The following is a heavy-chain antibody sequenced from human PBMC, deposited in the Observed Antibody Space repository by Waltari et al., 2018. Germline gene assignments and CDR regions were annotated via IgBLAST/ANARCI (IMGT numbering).Heavy chain of an antibody. J-gene: IGHJ5*02. D-gene: IGHD3-3*01. CDR3: ARGGVRFLEWSWKWAWFDP. Sequence: QLQLQESGPGLVKPSETLSLTCTVSGGSISSGDYYWSWIRQPPGKGLEWIGYIYYSGSTYYNPSLKSRVTISVDTSKNQFSLKLSSVTAADTAVYYCARGGVRFLEWSWKWAWFDPWGQGTLVTVSS. CDR1: GGSISSGDYY. V-gene: IGHV4-30-4*08. CDR2: IYYSGST.